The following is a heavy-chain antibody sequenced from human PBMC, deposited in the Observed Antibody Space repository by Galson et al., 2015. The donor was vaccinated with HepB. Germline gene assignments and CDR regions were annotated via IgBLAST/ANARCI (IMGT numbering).Heavy chain of an antibody. CDR1: GFTFSSYS. Sequence: SLRLSCAASGFTFSSYSMNWVRQAPGKGLEWVSSISSSSSYIYYADSVKGRFTISRDNAKNSLYLQMNSLRAEDTAVYYCARSPVAAQQEVDYWGQGTLVTVSS. V-gene: IGHV3-21*01. J-gene: IGHJ4*02. D-gene: IGHD2-15*01. CDR3: ARSPVAAQQEVDY. CDR2: ISSSSSYI.